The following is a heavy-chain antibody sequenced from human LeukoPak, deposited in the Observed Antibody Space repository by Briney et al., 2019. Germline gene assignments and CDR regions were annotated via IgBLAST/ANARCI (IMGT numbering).Heavy chain of an antibody. CDR2: INHSGST. D-gene: IGHD3-10*01. CDR3: ARLWFGELVTDS. Sequence: GSLRLSCAASGFTFSTYWMSWVRQAPGKGLEWIGEINHSGSTNYNPSLKSRVTISVDTSKNQFSLKLRSVTAADTAVYYCARLWFGELVTDSWGQGTLVTVSS. J-gene: IGHJ4*02. V-gene: IGHV4-34*01. CDR1: GFTFSTYW.